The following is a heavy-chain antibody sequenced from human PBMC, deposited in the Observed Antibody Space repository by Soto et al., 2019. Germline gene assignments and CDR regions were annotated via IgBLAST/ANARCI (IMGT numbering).Heavy chain of an antibody. J-gene: IGHJ3*02. CDR2: IWYDGSNK. CDR3: ARDFISDGAFDI. D-gene: IGHD3-16*02. Sequence: VQLVESGGGVVQPGRSLRLSCAASGFTFSSYGMHWVRQAPGKGLEWVAVIWYDGSNKYYADSVKGRFTISRDNSKNTLYLQMNSLRAEDTAVYYCARDFISDGAFDIWGQGTMVTVSS. V-gene: IGHV3-33*01. CDR1: GFTFSSYG.